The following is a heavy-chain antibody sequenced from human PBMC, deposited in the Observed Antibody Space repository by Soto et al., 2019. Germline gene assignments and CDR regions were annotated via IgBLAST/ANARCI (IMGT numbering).Heavy chain of an antibody. D-gene: IGHD1-26*01. J-gene: IGHJ4*02. Sequence: QITLKESGPTLVKPTQTLTLTCTVSGVSLSSSEVGVGWIRQPPGKALEWLTLIYWNGDTRYSPSLRSRLTLTKDTSKNQVVLTMTNIEAVDTATYYCVHRHGHSGIYLEGFDYWGQGTLVTVSS. CDR1: GVSLSSSEVG. CDR3: VHRHGHSGIYLEGFDY. CDR2: IYWNGDT. V-gene: IGHV2-5*01.